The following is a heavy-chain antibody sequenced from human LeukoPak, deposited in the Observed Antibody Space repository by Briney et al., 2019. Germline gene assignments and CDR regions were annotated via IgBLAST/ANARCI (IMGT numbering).Heavy chain of an antibody. J-gene: IGHJ3*02. D-gene: IGHD6-19*01. CDR3: ARDFGDSSGQPVGDAFDI. V-gene: IGHV1-69*01. CDR2: IIPIFGTA. CDR1: GGTFSSYA. Sequence: SVKVSCKASGGTFSSYAISWVRQAPGQGLEWMGGIIPIFGTANHAQKFQGRVTITADESTSTAYMELSSLRSEDTAVYYCARDFGDSSGQPVGDAFDIWGQGTMVTVSS.